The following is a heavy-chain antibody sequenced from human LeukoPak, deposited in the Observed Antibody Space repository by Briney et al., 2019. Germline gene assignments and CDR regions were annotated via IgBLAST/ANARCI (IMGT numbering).Heavy chain of an antibody. CDR1: GYTFTSYY. D-gene: IGHD3-22*01. Sequence: SVKVSCKASGYTFTSYYIHWVRQAPGQGLEWMGGIIPIFGTANYAQKFQGRVTITADESTSTAYMELSSLRSEDTAVYYCARANYYDSSGYYYGYWGQGTLVTVSS. CDR2: IIPIFGTA. CDR3: ARANYYDSSGYYYGY. V-gene: IGHV1-69*13. J-gene: IGHJ4*02.